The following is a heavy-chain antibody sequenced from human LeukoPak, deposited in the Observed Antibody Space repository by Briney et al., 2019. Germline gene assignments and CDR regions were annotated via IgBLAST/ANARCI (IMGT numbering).Heavy chain of an antibody. CDR1: GGTLSSYA. D-gene: IGHD3-10*01. V-gene: IGHV1-69*13. CDR3: ARLRGTMVRGVIINPGAFDI. CDR2: IIPIFGTA. J-gene: IGHJ3*02. Sequence: SVKVSCKASGGTLSSYAISWVRQAPRPGLEWMGGIIPIFGTANYAQKFQGRVTITADESTSTAYMELSSLRSEDTAVYYCARLRGTMVRGVIINPGAFDIWGQGTMVTVSS.